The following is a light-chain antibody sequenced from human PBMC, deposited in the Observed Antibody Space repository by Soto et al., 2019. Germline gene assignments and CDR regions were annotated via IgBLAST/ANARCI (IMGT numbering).Light chain of an antibody. CDR1: QSINYY. V-gene: IGKV1-39*01. CDR3: QQSYNSRRT. Sequence: DIQMTQSPSSLSASVGDRVTITCRASQSINYYLNWYQQKPGTAPKLLIYAASSLQSGVPSRFSGSGSGTDFTLTISSLQPEDFATYFCQQSYNSRRTFGQGTKLEIK. CDR2: AAS. J-gene: IGKJ2*01.